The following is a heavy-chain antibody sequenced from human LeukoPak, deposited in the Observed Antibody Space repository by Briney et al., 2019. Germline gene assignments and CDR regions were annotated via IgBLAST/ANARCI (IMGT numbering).Heavy chain of an antibody. Sequence: SETLSLTCAVYGVSFSGYYWSWIRQPPGKGLEWIGEINHSASTDYNPSPKSRVTISLDTSKSQFSLKLSSVTAADTAVYYCARLRGLEMSYYFDYWGQGTLVTVSS. CDR2: INHSAST. CDR3: ARLRGLEMSYYFDY. CDR1: GVSFSGYY. J-gene: IGHJ4*02. D-gene: IGHD3-3*01. V-gene: IGHV4-34*01.